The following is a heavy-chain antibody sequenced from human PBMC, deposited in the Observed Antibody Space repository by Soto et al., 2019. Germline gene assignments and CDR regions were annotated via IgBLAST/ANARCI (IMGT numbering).Heavy chain of an antibody. Sequence: SQTRSLTCAISGDSVSSNSVTWNWIRQSPSRGLEWLGRTYYRSQWYNDYAVSVKSRITISPDTSKNQFSLHLNSVTPEDTAVYYCVRVWAVAGHFDYWGQGTLVTVSS. CDR3: VRVWAVAGHFDY. CDR2: TYYRSQWYN. CDR1: GDSVSSNSVT. J-gene: IGHJ4*02. V-gene: IGHV6-1*01. D-gene: IGHD6-19*01.